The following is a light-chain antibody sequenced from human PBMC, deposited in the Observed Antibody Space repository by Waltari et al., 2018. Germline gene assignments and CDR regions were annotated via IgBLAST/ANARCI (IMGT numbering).Light chain of an antibody. CDR1: SSHIGRNT. CDR2: TNN. V-gene: IGLV1-44*01. CDR3: AVWDDSLNGVV. J-gene: IGLJ2*01. Sequence: QSVLTQPTSASATPGQRVTISCSGSSSHIGRNTVPCYHQLPGTAPKLLIYTNNQRPSGVPDRFSGSKSGTSASLAISGLQSEDEADYYCAVWDDSLNGVVFGGGTKLTVL.